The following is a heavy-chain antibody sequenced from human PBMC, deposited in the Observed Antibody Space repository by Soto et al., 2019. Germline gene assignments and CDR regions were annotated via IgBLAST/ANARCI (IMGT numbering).Heavy chain of an antibody. J-gene: IGHJ4*02. Sequence: AGGSLRLSCAASGFTFSSYAMSWVRQAPGKGLEWVSAISGRGDKTYYADSVKGRFTISRDNSKNTLYLQMNSLRAEDTAVYYCAKEKDSSGWFDYWGQGTLVTAPQ. D-gene: IGHD6-19*01. CDR1: GFTFSSYA. CDR2: ISGRGDKT. V-gene: IGHV3-23*01. CDR3: AKEKDSSGWFDY.